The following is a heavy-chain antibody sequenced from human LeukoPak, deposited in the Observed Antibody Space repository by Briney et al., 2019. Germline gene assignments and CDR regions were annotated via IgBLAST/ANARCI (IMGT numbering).Heavy chain of an antibody. Sequence: GGSLRLSCATSGFTFDDYGMSWVRQAPGKGLEWVSAISGSGGSTYYADSVKGRFTISRDNSKNTLYLQMNSLRAEDTAVYYCAKGLSYYGSGSYYRNWFDPWGQGTLVTVSS. CDR3: AKGLSYYGSGSYYRNWFDP. CDR2: ISGSGGST. D-gene: IGHD3-10*01. J-gene: IGHJ5*02. V-gene: IGHV3-23*01. CDR1: GFTFDDYG.